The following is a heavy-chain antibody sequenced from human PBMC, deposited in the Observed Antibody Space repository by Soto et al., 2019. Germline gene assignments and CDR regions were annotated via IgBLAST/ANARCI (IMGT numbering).Heavy chain of an antibody. D-gene: IGHD2-8*01. Sequence: SETLSLTCAVSGGSISTSNWWSWVRQPPGKELEWIGEVYRTGSTNYNPSLESRLTISVDKSKNQFSLKLTSVTAADTAVYYGERDIMGTNYYYYGMDVCGQXTTVTVS. CDR1: GGSISTSNW. CDR3: ERDIMGTNYYYYGMDV. J-gene: IGHJ6*02. V-gene: IGHV4-4*02. CDR2: VYRTGST.